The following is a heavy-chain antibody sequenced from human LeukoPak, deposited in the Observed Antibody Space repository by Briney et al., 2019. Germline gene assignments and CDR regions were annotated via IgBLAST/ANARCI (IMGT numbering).Heavy chain of an antibody. CDR1: GFRVGDYY. CDR2: IRDSGEA. Sequence: PGGSLRLSCAVSGFRVGDYYMSWVRQAPGKGLEWVGLIRDSGEAFYPDFVRGRFAISRDESENTRYLQMNSLRVEDTAVYFCARDRAALQDWVEFDPWGQGTPVIVSS. CDR3: ARDRAALQDWVEFDP. D-gene: IGHD3/OR15-3a*01. V-gene: IGHV3-66*03. J-gene: IGHJ5*02.